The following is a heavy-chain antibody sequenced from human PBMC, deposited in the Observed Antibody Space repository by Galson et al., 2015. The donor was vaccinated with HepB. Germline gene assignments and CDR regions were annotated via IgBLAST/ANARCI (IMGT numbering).Heavy chain of an antibody. J-gene: IGHJ4*02. D-gene: IGHD3-10*01. Sequence: SVKVSCKASGGTFSSYAISWVRQAPGQGLEWMGRIIPILGIANYAQKFQGRVTITADKSTSTAYMELSSLRSEDTAVYYCARTPASGGWHFDYWGQGTLVTVSS. CDR1: GGTFSSYA. CDR3: ARTPASGGWHFDY. CDR2: IIPILGIA. V-gene: IGHV1-69*04.